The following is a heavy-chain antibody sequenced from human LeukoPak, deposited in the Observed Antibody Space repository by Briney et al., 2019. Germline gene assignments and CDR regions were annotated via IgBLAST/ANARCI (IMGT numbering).Heavy chain of an antibody. CDR3: AREVVTGHYYYYYGMDV. CDR2: IYTSGST. D-gene: IGHD4-23*01. CDR1: GGSISSGSYY. Sequence: SQTLSLTCTVSGGSISSGSYYWSWIRQPAGKGLEWIGRIYTSGSTNYNPSLKSRVTISVDTSKSQFSLKLSSVTAADTAVYYCAREVVTGHYYYYYGMDVWGQGTTVTVSS. J-gene: IGHJ6*02. V-gene: IGHV4-61*02.